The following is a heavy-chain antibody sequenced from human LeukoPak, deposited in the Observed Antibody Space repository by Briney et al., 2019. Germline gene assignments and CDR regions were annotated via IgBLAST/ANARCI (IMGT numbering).Heavy chain of an antibody. D-gene: IGHD3-16*01. CDR3: ARVGSLGTHFDH. CDR2: INHSGST. Sequence: PSETLSLTCAVYGGSFSGYYWSWIRQPPGKGLEWIGEINHSGSTNYNPSLKSRVTISVDTSKNQFSLKLSSVTAADTAVYYCARVGSLGTHFDHWGQGTLVTVSS. V-gene: IGHV4-34*01. CDR1: GGSFSGYY. J-gene: IGHJ4*02.